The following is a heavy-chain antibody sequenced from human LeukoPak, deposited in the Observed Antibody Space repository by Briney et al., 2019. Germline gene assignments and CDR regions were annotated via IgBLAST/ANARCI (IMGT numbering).Heavy chain of an antibody. CDR3: ARLKGLLWFGEPFDY. V-gene: IGHV4-59*04. J-gene: IGHJ4*02. Sequence: PSETLSLTCTVSGGSISNYYWSWIRQPPGKGLEWIGYIYYSGSTYYNPSLKSRVTISVDTSKNQFSLKLSSVTAADTAVYYCARLKGLLWFGEPFDYWGQGTLVTVSS. CDR2: IYYSGST. D-gene: IGHD3-10*01. CDR1: GGSISNYY.